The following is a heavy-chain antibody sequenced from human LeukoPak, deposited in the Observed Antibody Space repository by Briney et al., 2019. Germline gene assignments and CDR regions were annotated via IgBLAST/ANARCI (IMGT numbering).Heavy chain of an antibody. D-gene: IGHD6-13*01. J-gene: IGHJ4*02. Sequence: GESLKISCKGSGYSFTSYWIGWVRQLPGKGLEWMGVIYPGDSDTRYSPSFQGQVTISADKSVSTAYLQWSSLKASDTAMYYCASSPPRAAAGYYWGQGTLVTVSS. V-gene: IGHV5-51*01. CDR3: ASSPPRAAAGYY. CDR2: IYPGDSDT. CDR1: GYSFTSYW.